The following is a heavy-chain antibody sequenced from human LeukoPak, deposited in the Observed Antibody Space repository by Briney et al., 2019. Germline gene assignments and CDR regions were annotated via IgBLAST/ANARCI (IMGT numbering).Heavy chain of an antibody. CDR2: ISAYNGNT. CDR3: ARGRPESPFDP. D-gene: IGHD1-1*01. Sequence: ASVKVSCKASGYTFTGYYTHWVRQAPGQGLEWMGWISAYNGNTNYAQQLQGRVTMTTDTSTSTAYMELRSLRSDDTAVYYCARGRPESPFDPWGQGTLVTVPS. V-gene: IGHV1-18*04. J-gene: IGHJ5*02. CDR1: GYTFTGYY.